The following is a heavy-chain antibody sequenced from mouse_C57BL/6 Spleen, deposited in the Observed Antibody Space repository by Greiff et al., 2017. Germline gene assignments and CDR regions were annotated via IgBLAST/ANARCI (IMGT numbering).Heavy chain of an antibody. CDR2: IYPGDGDT. V-gene: IGHV1-80*01. J-gene: IGHJ2*01. Sequence: VKLMESGAELVKPGASVKISCKASGYAFSSYWMNWVKQRPGKGLEWIGQIYPGDGDTNYNGKFKGKATLTADKSSSTAYMQLSSLTSEDSAVYFCARRSAGTNFDYWGQGTTLTVSS. CDR3: ARRSAGTNFDY. D-gene: IGHD4-1*01. CDR1: GYAFSSYW.